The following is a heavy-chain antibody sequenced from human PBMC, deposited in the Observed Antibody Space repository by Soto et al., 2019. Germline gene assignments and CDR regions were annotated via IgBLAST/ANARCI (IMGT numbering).Heavy chain of an antibody. CDR3: ARCLHCSNGGRFDP. CDR1: GGSISSYY. D-gene: IGHD2-8*01. CDR2: IYYSGST. V-gene: IGHV4-59*01. J-gene: IGHJ5*02. Sequence: PSETLSLTCTVSGGSISSYYWSWIRQPPGKGLEWIGYIYYSGSTNYNPSLQSRVTISVDTSKNHFSLKLSSVTAADTAVYYCARCLHCSNGGRFDPWGQGALVTVSS.